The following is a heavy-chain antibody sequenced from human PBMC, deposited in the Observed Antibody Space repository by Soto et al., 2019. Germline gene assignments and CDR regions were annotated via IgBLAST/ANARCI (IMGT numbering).Heavy chain of an antibody. Sequence: VPLVESGGGLVKSGGSLRLSCAASGLTFTHVWMSWVRQSPGKGLEWVGRIKSHTDGGTTDYGALVKGRFTISRDDSKNTVYLQINSLKTEDTAVYYCATDRFDHWGQGTLVTVSS. V-gene: IGHV3-15*01. CDR3: ATDRFDH. CDR2: IKSHTDGGTT. J-gene: IGHJ4*02. CDR1: GLTFTHVW.